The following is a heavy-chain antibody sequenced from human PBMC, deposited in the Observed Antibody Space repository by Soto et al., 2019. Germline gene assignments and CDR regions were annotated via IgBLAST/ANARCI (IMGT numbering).Heavy chain of an antibody. CDR3: ARDLANPTYYYYYGMDV. J-gene: IGHJ6*02. V-gene: IGHV1-18*04. Sequence: QVQLVQSGAEVKKPGASVKVSCKASGYTFTSYGISWVRQAPGQGLEWMGWISAYNGNTNYAQKLQGRVTMTTDTSTSIAYMELRSLRSDDTAVYYCARDLANPTYYYYYGMDVWGQGTTVTVSS. CDR2: ISAYNGNT. CDR1: GYTFTSYG.